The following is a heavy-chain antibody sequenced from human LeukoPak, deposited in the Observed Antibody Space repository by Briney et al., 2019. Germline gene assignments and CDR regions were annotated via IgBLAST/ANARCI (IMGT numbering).Heavy chain of an antibody. Sequence: SETLSLTCTVSGGSISSYYWSWIRQPPGKGLEWIGYIYYSGSTNYNPSLTSRVTISVDTSKNQFTLKLSSVTAADTAVYYCARVSSLGLSSGGSDPDYWGQGTLVTVSS. CDR2: IYYSGST. CDR1: GGSISSYY. J-gene: IGHJ4*02. D-gene: IGHD2-15*01. V-gene: IGHV4-59*01. CDR3: ARVSSLGLSSGGSDPDY.